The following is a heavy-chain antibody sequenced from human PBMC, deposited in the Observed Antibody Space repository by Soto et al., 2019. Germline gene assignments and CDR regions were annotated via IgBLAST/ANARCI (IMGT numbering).Heavy chain of an antibody. D-gene: IGHD3-10*01. Sequence: PGGSLRLSCAASGFTFSSYSMNWVRQAPGKGLEWVSSISSSSSYIYYADSVKGRFTISRDNAKNSLYLQMNSLRAEDTAVYYCARSLWFGELLLYFQHWGQGTLVTVSS. J-gene: IGHJ1*01. CDR3: ARSLWFGELLLYFQH. V-gene: IGHV3-21*01. CDR1: GFTFSSYS. CDR2: ISSSSSYI.